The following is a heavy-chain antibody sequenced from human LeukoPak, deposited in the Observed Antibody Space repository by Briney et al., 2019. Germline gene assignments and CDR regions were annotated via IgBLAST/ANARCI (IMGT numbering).Heavy chain of an antibody. D-gene: IGHD2-2*01. CDR3: ARDGEPAGFDY. Sequence: GGSLRLSCAASGFTFSTYWMSWVRQAPGKGLEWVANIKQDGSETYYVDSVKGRFTISRDNAKNSLYLQMNSLRAEDTAVYYCARDGEPAGFDYWGQGTLVTVSS. V-gene: IGHV3-7*01. J-gene: IGHJ4*02. CDR2: IKQDGSET. CDR1: GFTFSTYW.